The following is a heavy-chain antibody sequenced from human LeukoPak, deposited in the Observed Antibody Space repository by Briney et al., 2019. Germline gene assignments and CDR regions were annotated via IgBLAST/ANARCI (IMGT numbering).Heavy chain of an antibody. CDR1: GYTFTSYD. CDR3: ASSRSMIGLGGGFDY. V-gene: IGHV1-8*03. D-gene: IGHD3-22*01. Sequence: ASVKVSCKASGYTFTSYDISWVRQATGQGLEWMGWMNPNSGNTGYAQKFQGRVTITRNTSISTAYMELSSLRSEDTAVYYCASSRSMIGLGGGFDYGGQGTLVTVSS. CDR2: MNPNSGNT. J-gene: IGHJ4*02.